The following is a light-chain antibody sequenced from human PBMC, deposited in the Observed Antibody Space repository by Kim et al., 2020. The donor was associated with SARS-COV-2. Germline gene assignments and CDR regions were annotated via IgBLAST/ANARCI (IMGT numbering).Light chain of an antibody. CDR1: SGHSSYA. CDR2: LNSDGSH. V-gene: IGLV4-69*01. CDR3: QTWGTGTVV. Sequence: ASVKLTCTLSSGHSSYAMAWHQQQPEKGPRYLMKLNSDGSHSKGDGIPDRFSGSSSGAERYLTSSGLQAEDEADYYCQTWGTGTVVFGGGTQLTVL. J-gene: IGLJ2*01.